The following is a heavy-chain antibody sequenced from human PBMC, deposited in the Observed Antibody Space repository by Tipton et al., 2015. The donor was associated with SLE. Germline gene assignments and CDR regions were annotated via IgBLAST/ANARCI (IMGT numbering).Heavy chain of an antibody. D-gene: IGHD4-17*01. V-gene: IGHV4-59*01. CDR1: GASISSYY. CDR3: ARERHGDYDAFDI. J-gene: IGHJ3*02. Sequence: TLSLTCTVSGASISSYYWGWIRQPPGKGLEWIGCLYYSGSTDYNPSLKSRLTISVDTSKNQFSLRLNSVTAADTAVYYCARERHGDYDAFDIWGQGTMVTVSS. CDR2: LYYSGST.